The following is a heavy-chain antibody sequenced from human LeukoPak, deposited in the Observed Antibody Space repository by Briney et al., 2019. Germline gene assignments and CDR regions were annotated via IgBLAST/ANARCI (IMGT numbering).Heavy chain of an antibody. J-gene: IGHJ4*02. D-gene: IGHD3-10*01. CDR1: GFTFSSYS. CDR2: ISSSSSYI. CDR3: ARPLYGSGRSRY. Sequence: PGGSLRLSCAASGFTFSSYSMNWVRQAPGKGLEWVSSISSSSSYIYYADSVKGRFTISRDNAKNSLYLQMNSLRAEDTAVYYCARPLYGSGRSRYWGQGTLVTVSS. V-gene: IGHV3-21*01.